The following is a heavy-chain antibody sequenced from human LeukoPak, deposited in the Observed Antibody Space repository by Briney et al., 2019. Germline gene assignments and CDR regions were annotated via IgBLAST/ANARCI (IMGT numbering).Heavy chain of an antibody. J-gene: IGHJ4*02. CDR2: INPNSGGT. Sequence: ASVKVSCKASGYTFTGYYMHWVRQAPGQGLEWMGWINPNSGGTNYAQKFQGRVTMTRDTSISTAYMELSRLRSDDTAVYYCARAWSCSGGTCYAENWGQGTLVTVSS. D-gene: IGHD2-15*01. CDR1: GYTFTGYY. CDR3: ARAWSCSGGTCYAEN. V-gene: IGHV1-2*02.